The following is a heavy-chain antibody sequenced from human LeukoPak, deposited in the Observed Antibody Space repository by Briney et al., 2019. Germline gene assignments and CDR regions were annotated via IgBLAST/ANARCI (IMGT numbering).Heavy chain of an antibody. CDR2: IYSGGST. J-gene: IGHJ6*02. V-gene: IGHV3-53*01. CDR1: GFTVSSNY. Sequence: GVSLRLSCAASGFTVSSNYMSWVRQAPGKGLEWVSLIYSGGSTFYAGSVKGRFTISRDNSKNTLYLQMNSLRAEDTAVYYCARDAPAYYYGMDVWGQGTTVTVSS. CDR3: ARDAPAYYYGMDV.